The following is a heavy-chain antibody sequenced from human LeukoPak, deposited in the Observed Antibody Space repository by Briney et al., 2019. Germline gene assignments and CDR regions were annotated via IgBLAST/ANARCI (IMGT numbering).Heavy chain of an antibody. Sequence: ASVKVSCKTSGYSFTGYYMHWVRQAPGQGLEWMGRINTNTGGTNYVQRFQGRVTVTRDTSISTAYMDLSRLRSDDTAVYYCARDLGYNYGYAFDIWGQGTMVTVSS. CDR3: ARDLGYNYGYAFDI. D-gene: IGHD5-18*01. CDR1: GYSFTGYY. CDR2: INTNTGGT. V-gene: IGHV1-2*06. J-gene: IGHJ3*02.